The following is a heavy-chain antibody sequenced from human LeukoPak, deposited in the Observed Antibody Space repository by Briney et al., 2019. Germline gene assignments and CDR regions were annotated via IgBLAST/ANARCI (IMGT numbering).Heavy chain of an antibody. J-gene: IGHJ4*02. D-gene: IGHD4-17*01. CDR2: ISWNSGSI. CDR1: GFTFDDYA. V-gene: IGHV3-9*01. CDR3: AKALYGDYEGPDY. Sequence: PGGSLRLSCAASGFTFDDYAMHWVRQAPGKGLEWVSGISWNSGSIGYADSVKGRFTIPRDNAKNSLYLQMNSPRAEDTALYYCAKALYGDYEGPDYWGQGALVTVSS.